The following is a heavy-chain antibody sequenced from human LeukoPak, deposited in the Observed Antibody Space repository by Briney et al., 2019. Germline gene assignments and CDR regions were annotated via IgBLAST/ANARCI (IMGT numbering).Heavy chain of an antibody. V-gene: IGHV4-34*01. Sequence: PSETLSLTCAVYGGSFSGYYWSWIRQPPGKGLEWIGEINHSGSTNYNPSLKSRVTISVDTSKNQFSLKLSSVTAADTAVYYCARGTAYYDFWSGYLQSNWFDPWGQGTLSPSPQ. CDR3: ARGTAYYDFWSGYLQSNWFDP. D-gene: IGHD3-3*01. J-gene: IGHJ5*02. CDR2: INHSGST. CDR1: GGSFSGYY.